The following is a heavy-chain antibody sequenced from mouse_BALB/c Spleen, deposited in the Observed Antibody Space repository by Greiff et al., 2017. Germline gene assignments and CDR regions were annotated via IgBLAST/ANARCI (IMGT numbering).Heavy chain of an antibody. CDR1: GFNIKDYY. D-gene: IGHD1-1*01. CDR2: IDPENGDT. Sequence: VQLQQSGAELVRSGASVKLSCTASGFNIKDYYMHWVKQRPEQGLEWIGWIDPENGDTEYAPKFQGKATMTADTSSNTAYLQLSSLTSEDTAVYYCFYGSSFDYWGQGTTRTVSS. V-gene: IGHV14-4*02. J-gene: IGHJ2*01. CDR3: FYGSSFDY.